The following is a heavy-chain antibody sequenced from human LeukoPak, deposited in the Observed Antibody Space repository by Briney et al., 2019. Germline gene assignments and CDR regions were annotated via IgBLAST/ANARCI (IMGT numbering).Heavy chain of an antibody. CDR3: ARHSLVDTAMVEFDY. CDR2: IYPGDSDT. Sequence: GESLNISRKGSGYSFTSYWIGWVRQMPGKGLEWMGIIYPGDSDTRYSPSFQGRVTISADKSISTAYLQWSSLKASDTAMYYCARHSLVDTAMVEFDYWGQGTLVTVSS. J-gene: IGHJ4*02. V-gene: IGHV5-51*01. CDR1: GYSFTSYW. D-gene: IGHD5-18*01.